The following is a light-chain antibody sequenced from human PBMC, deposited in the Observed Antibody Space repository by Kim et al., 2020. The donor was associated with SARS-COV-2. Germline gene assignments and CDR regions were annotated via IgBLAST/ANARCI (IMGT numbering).Light chain of an antibody. Sequence: DIQMTQSPSLVSASVGDTVTITCRASQGISACLAWYQQKPEKALKSLIYAAYSLQSGVPSRFSGSGSGTDFTLTINGLQAEDFASYYCQQYDSYPRTFGQGTKVDIK. J-gene: IGKJ1*01. CDR1: QGISAC. V-gene: IGKV1D-16*01. CDR2: AAY. CDR3: QQYDSYPRT.